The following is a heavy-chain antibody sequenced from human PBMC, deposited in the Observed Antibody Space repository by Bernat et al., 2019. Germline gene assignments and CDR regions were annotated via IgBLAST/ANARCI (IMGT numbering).Heavy chain of an antibody. CDR3: TTGYCSNGVCYTYFDH. J-gene: IGHJ4*02. Sequence: EVQLVESGGGLVKPGGSLRLSCAASGFSFSNAWMSWVRQAPGKGLEWVGRIKRKNDGGTKDYAAPVKGRFTISSEDAKTTLYLQMNSLKTEDTAVYYCTTGYCSNGVCYTYFDHWGQGTLVTVSS. CDR2: IKRKNDGGTK. D-gene: IGHD2-8*01. V-gene: IGHV3-15*01. CDR1: GFSFSNAW.